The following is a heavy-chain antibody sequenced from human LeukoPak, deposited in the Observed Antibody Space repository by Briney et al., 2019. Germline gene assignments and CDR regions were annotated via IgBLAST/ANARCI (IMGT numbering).Heavy chain of an antibody. CDR3: ARLNHDAFDI. Sequence: GSLRLSCAASGFTFSSYEMNWVRQAPGKGLEWVSYISSSGSTIYYADSVRGRFTISRDNAKNSLYLQMNSLRAEDTAIYYCARLNHDAFDIWGQGTMVTVSS. J-gene: IGHJ3*02. CDR1: GFTFSSYE. V-gene: IGHV3-48*03. D-gene: IGHD1-14*01. CDR2: ISSSGSTI.